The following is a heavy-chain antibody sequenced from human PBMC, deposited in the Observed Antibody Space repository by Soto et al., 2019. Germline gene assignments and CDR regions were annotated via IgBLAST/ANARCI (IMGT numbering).Heavy chain of an antibody. J-gene: IGHJ5*02. CDR3: ARADDYGDYVREGWFAP. Sequence: QVQLQQWGAGLLKPSETLSLTCAVYGGSFSGYYWSWIRQPPGKGLEWIGEINHSGSTNYNPSLKRRVTISVDTSKNHFSLKLSSVTAAGTAVYSCARADDYGDYVREGWFAPWGQGTLVTVSS. D-gene: IGHD4-17*01. CDR1: GGSFSGYY. CDR2: INHSGST. V-gene: IGHV4-34*01.